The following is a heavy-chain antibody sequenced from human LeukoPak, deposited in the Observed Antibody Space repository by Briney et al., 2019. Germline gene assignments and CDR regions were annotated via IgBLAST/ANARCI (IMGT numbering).Heavy chain of an antibody. CDR1: GGSISSYY. Sequence: SETLSLTCTVSGGSISSYYWSWIRQPAGKGLEWIGRIYTSGSTNYNPSLKRRVTMSVDTSKNQFSLKLSSVTAADTAVYYCAGSGYYRAGNWFDPWGQGTLVTVSS. V-gene: IGHV4-4*07. CDR2: IYTSGST. J-gene: IGHJ5*02. CDR3: AGSGYYRAGNWFDP. D-gene: IGHD3-3*01.